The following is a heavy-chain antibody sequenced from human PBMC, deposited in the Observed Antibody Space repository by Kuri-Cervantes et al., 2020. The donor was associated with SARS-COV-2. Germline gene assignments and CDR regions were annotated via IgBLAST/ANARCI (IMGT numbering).Heavy chain of an antibody. CDR3: ARAPDSNYVLDY. J-gene: IGHJ4*02. V-gene: IGHV3-30-3*01. Sequence: GGSLRLSCAASGFTFSSYAMHWVRQAPGKGLEWVAVISYDGSNKYYADSVKGRFTISRDNSKNTLYLQMNSLRAEDTAVYFCARAPDSNYVLDYWGQGTLVTVSS. CDR1: GFTFSSYA. D-gene: IGHD4-11*01. CDR2: ISYDGSNK.